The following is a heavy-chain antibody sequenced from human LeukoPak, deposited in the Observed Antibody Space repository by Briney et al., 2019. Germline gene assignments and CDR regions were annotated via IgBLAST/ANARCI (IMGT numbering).Heavy chain of an antibody. CDR2: INPNSGGT. CDR1: GYTFTGYY. D-gene: IGHD4-17*01. Sequence: APVKVSCKASGYTFTGYYMHWVRQAPGQGLEWMGWINPNSGGTNYAQKFQGRVTMTRDTSISTAYMELSRLRSGDTAVYYCARLGKGDYGDFLDRYAFDIWGQGTMVTVSS. CDR3: ARLGKGDYGDFLDRYAFDI. J-gene: IGHJ3*02. V-gene: IGHV1-2*02.